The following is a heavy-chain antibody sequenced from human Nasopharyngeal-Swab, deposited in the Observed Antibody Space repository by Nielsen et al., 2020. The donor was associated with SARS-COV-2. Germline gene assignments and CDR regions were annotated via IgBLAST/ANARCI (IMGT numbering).Heavy chain of an antibody. Sequence: WIRQPPGKELEWIGEINHSGSTNYNPSLKSRVTISVDTSKNQFSLKLSSVTAADTAVYYCARGRIAAAGHRLYYFDYWGQGTLVTVSS. V-gene: IGHV4-34*01. CDR2: INHSGST. CDR3: ARGRIAAAGHRLYYFDY. J-gene: IGHJ4*02. D-gene: IGHD6-13*01.